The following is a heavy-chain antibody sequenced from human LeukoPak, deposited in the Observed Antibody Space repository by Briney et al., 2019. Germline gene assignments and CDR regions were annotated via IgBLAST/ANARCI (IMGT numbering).Heavy chain of an antibody. V-gene: IGHV1-2*02. J-gene: IGHJ3*02. CDR3: ARKRDSSSWYGDAFDI. CDR2: INPNSGGT. D-gene: IGHD6-13*01. CDR1: GYTFTGYY. Sequence: ASVKVSCKASGYTFTGYYMHWVRQAPGQGLEWMGWINPNSGGTNYAQKFQGRVTMTRDTSISTADMELSRLRSDDTAVYYCARKRDSSSWYGDAFDIWGQGTMVTVSS.